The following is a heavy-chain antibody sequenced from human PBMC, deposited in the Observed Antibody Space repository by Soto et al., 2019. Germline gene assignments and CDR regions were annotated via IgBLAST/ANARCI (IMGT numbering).Heavy chain of an antibody. CDR3: ARGLRTGNYGTDV. D-gene: IGHD2-15*01. J-gene: IGHJ6*04. V-gene: IGHV1-69*13. Sequence: GASVNVSCKASGGTMDNYAVSWVRQAPGQGLEWMGGIIPIFDSVNYAKRFQGRLTIAADESTSTAYMELTSLTSADTAIYFCARGLRTGNYGTDVWGKGNTVTVSS. CDR2: IIPIFDSV. CDR1: GGTMDNYA.